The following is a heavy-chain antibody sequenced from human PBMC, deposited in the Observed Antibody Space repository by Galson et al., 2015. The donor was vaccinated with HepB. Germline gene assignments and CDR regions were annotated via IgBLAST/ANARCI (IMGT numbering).Heavy chain of an antibody. CDR3: ARDRFRYGAGWYYGMDV. CDR1: GFTFSSYG. V-gene: IGHV3-33*01. J-gene: IGHJ6*02. Sequence: SLRLSCAASGFTFSSYGMHWVRQAPGKGLEWVAVIWYDGSNKYYADSVKGRFTISRDNSKNTLYLQMNSLRAEDTAVYYCARDRFRYGAGWYYGMDVWGQGTTVTVSS. CDR2: IWYDGSNK. D-gene: IGHD4/OR15-4a*01.